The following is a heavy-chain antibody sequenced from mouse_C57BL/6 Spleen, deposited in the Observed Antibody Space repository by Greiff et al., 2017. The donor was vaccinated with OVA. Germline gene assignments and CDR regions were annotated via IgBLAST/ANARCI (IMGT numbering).Heavy chain of an antibody. V-gene: IGHV1-82*01. CDR2: IYPGDGDT. CDR1: GYAFSSSW. J-gene: IGHJ3*01. CDR3: AREGVSSGLAWFAY. D-gene: IGHD3-2*02. Sequence: QVQLKESGPELVKPGASVKISCKASGYAFSSSWMNWVKQRPGKGLEWIGRIYPGDGDTNYNGKFKGKATLTADKSSSTAYMQLSSLTSEDSAVYFCAREGVSSGLAWFAYWGQGTLVTVSA.